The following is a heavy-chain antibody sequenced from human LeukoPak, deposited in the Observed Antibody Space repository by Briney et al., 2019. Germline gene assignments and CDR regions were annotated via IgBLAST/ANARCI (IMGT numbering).Heavy chain of an antibody. Sequence: SETLSLTCTVSGGSISSSSYYWGWIRQPPGKGLEWIGSIYYSGSTYYNPSLKSRVTISVDTSKNQFSLKLSSVTAADTAVYYCASRNIAARPGIDYWGQGALVTVSS. J-gene: IGHJ4*02. D-gene: IGHD6-6*01. V-gene: IGHV4-39*01. CDR3: ASRNIAARPGIDY. CDR1: GGSISSSSYY. CDR2: IYYSGST.